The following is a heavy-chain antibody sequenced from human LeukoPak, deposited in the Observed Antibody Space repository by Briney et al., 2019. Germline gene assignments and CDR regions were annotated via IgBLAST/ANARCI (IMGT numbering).Heavy chain of an antibody. CDR2: INPCDGST. D-gene: IGHD2-8*01. Sequence: ASVKVSCKASGYNFISYYMHWVRQAPRQGLEWMGIINPCDGSTSYEHKFQDRVTMTRDTSTSTVYMELSSLKPEDTAVYYCAREDVVLVDAVRYYYYGMDVWGQGTTVTVSS. CDR1: GYNFISYY. J-gene: IGHJ6*02. V-gene: IGHV1-46*03. CDR3: AREDVVLVDAVRYYYYGMDV.